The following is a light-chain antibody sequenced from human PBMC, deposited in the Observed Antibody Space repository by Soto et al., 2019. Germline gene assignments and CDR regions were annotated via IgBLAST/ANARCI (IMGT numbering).Light chain of an antibody. J-gene: IGKJ3*01. CDR2: DAS. CDR1: QSVSSY. V-gene: IGKV3-11*01. CDR3: QQRSNWPGVT. Sequence: EIVLTQYPATLSLSPGERATLSCRASQSVSSYLAWYQQKPGQAPRLLLYDASNRATGITARFSGSGSGTDFTLIISSLEPEDFAVYYCQQRSNWPGVTFGPGTKVDIK.